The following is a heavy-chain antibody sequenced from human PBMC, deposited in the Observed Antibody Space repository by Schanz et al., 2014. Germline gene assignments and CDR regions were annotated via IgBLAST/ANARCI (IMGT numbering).Heavy chain of an antibody. J-gene: IGHJ3*02. D-gene: IGHD2-2*01. CDR3: ARCTMPGTFDI. CDR2: FIPILDVG. Sequence: QVQLVHSGADVKKPGSSVRVSCKASRSTFSSYTISWVRQARGQGLEWVGRFIPILDVGNYAQQFQGRVTFTADKSTSTAYMELSSLRYEDTALYYCARCTMPGTFDIWGQGTMVTVSS. V-gene: IGHV1-69*02. CDR1: RSTFSSYT.